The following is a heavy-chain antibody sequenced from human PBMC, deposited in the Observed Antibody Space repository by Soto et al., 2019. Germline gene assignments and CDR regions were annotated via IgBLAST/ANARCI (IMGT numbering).Heavy chain of an antibody. CDR2: MHYSGKS. Sequence: SETLSLTCSVSGGSISSSSYYWGWVRQPPGKGLEWIGSMHYSGKSDFNPSLQSRVTISVDTSQNQCSLKLTSVTAADAAVYYCARLLRTFVGKNWFDLCGGGTLVTVSS. CDR1: GGSISSSSYY. CDR3: ARLLRTFVGKNWFDL. J-gene: IGHJ5*02. V-gene: IGHV4-39*01. D-gene: IGHD2-21*01.